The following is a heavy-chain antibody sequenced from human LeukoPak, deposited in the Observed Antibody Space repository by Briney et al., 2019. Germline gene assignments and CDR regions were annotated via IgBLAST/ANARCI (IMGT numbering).Heavy chain of an antibody. J-gene: IGHJ4*02. Sequence: GGTLRLSCAASGFTLSSYGMSWVRQAPGKGLEWVSAISGSGGSTYYADSVKGRFTISRDNSKNTLYLQMNSLRAEDTAVYYCASGRITMIDFYWGQGTLVTVSS. CDR1: GFTLSSYG. CDR3: ASGRITMIDFY. CDR2: ISGSGGST. V-gene: IGHV3-23*01. D-gene: IGHD3-22*01.